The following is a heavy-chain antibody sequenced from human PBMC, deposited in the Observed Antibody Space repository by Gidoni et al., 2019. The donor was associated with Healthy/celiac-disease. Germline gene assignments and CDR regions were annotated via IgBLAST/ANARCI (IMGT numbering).Heavy chain of an antibody. CDR1: GGSISSSNW. CDR3: ARGVEYYYGSGEGWFDP. CDR2: IYHSGST. Sequence: QVQLQESGPGLVKPSGTLSLTCAVPGGSISSSNWWSWVRQPPGKGLGWIGDIYHSGSTNYNPSLKSRVTISVDKSKNQFSLNLSSVTAADTAVYYCARGVEYYYGSGEGWFDPWGQGTLVTVSS. V-gene: IGHV4-4*02. J-gene: IGHJ5*02. D-gene: IGHD3-10*01.